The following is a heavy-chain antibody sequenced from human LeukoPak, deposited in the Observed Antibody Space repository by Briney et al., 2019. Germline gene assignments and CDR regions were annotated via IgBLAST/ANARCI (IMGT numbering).Heavy chain of an antibody. CDR3: AISYFDTCNDRRLDY. Sequence: GGSLRLSCAPSVFTFCRDSMNGVPRAPGGGVEWVLSICISGIYLHYAHSVHGRFTISRDNTKKSLYLQMNSLRAQDTGVYYGAISYFDTCNDRRLDYRVGGALVSV. J-gene: IGHJ4*02. CDR1: VFTFCRDS. D-gene: IGHD3-9*01. V-gene: IGHV3-21*04. CDR2: ICISGIYL.